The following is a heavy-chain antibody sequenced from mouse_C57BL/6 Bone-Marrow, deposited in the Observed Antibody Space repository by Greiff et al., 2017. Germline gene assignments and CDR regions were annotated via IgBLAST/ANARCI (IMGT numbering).Heavy chain of an antibody. CDR3: TRPIYYDYVWYFDV. D-gene: IGHD2-4*01. CDR1: GFTFSDAW. V-gene: IGHV6-6*01. Sequence: EVKLMESGGGLVQPGGSMKLSCAASGFTFSDAWMDWVRQSPEKGLEWVAEIRNKANNHATYYAESVKGRFTISRDDSKSSVYLQMNSLRAEDTGIYYCTRPIYYDYVWYFDVWGTGTTVTVSS. CDR2: IRNKANNHAT. J-gene: IGHJ1*03.